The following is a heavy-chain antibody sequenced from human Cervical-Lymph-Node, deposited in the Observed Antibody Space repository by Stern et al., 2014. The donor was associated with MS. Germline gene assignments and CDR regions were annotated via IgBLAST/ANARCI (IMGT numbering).Heavy chain of an antibody. CDR3: ARTPERGYYGGGFDY. CDR1: GGSISSGGYY. V-gene: IGHV4-31*03. CDR2: IYYSGST. J-gene: IGHJ4*02. D-gene: IGHD3-22*01. Sequence: QVQLQESGPGLVKPSQTLSLTCTVSGGSISSGGYYWSWIRQHPGKGLEWIGYIYYSGSTYYTPSLRSRVSISVDTSKNQFSLKLSSVTAADTAVYYCARTPERGYYGGGFDYWGQGTLVTVSS.